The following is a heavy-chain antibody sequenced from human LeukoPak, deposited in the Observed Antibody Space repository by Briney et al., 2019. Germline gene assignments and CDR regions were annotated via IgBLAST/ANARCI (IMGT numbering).Heavy chain of an antibody. D-gene: IGHD6-6*01. CDR3: ARTAARRFDY. CDR2: INPTGGST. J-gene: IGHJ4*02. CDR1: GYTFPSYF. Sequence: ASVKVSCKASGYTFPSYFMHWVRQAPGQGLEWMGIINPTGGSTPYAQKFQGRVTMTRDTSTSTVYMELSSLRSDDTAVYYCARTAARRFDYWGQGTLVTVSS. V-gene: IGHV1-46*01.